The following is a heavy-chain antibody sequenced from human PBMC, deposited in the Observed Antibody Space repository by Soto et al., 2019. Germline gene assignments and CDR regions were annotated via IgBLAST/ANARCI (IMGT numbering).Heavy chain of an antibody. J-gene: IGHJ4*02. CDR3: AGAAPAGSGIQRIAY. D-gene: IGHD3-10*01. Sequence: QVQLQESGPGLVKPSQTLSLTCTVSGASISSGGYYWKWIRQHPGKGLGWIGYIYYSGSSYYNPSLRGRVARSVNSFRNKSSLKLSSVTAEGTAVYYWAGAAPAGSGIQRIAYWGKGTRVTVSS. V-gene: IGHV4-31*03. CDR1: GASISSGGYY. CDR2: IYYSGSS.